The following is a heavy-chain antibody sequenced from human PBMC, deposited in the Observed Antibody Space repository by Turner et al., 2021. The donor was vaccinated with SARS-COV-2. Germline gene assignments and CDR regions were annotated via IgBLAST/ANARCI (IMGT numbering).Heavy chain of an antibody. CDR1: GYPFTGYC. V-gene: IGHV1-2*02. CDR3: ARVRFGVVTHLENGMDV. J-gene: IGHJ6*02. CDR2: VNPNSGGT. D-gene: IGHD3-3*01. Sequence: QVQLVQSGAEVKKPGASVKVSCKASGYPFTGYCMHGVRQAPGQGLEWMGWVNPNSGGTNYAKKFQGRVTMTRDTSISTAHMEVRRLRSDDTAVYYCARVRFGVVTHLENGMDVWGQGTTVTVSS.